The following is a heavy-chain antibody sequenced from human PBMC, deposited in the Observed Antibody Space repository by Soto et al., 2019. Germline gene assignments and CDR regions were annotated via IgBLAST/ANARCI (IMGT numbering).Heavy chain of an antibody. CDR3: AKAYSSIWSHWYFDL. J-gene: IGHJ2*01. CDR1: GFTFSSYA. D-gene: IGHD6-13*01. Sequence: PGGSLRLSCAASGFTFSSYAMNWVRQAPGKGLEWVSLIGGDGGSTYYADSVRGRFTISRDNSKSTLYLQMNSLRAEDTAIYYCAKAYSSIWSHWYFDLWGLGTLVTVS. V-gene: IGHV3-23*01. CDR2: IGGDGGST.